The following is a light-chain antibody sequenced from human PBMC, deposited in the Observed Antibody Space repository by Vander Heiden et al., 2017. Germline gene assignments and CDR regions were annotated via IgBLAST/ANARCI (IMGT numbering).Light chain of an antibody. CDR1: QSVTTY. CDR2: GAS. Sequence: ELVLTQSPGTLSLSPGERATLSCRASQSVTTYFGWYQQKPGQAPRLLIHGASKRATGIPDRFSGRGSETEFTLTISRLEPEDFAVYYCQQYDNSPLTFGQGTRLDIK. J-gene: IGKJ5*01. V-gene: IGKV3-20*01. CDR3: QQYDNSPLT.